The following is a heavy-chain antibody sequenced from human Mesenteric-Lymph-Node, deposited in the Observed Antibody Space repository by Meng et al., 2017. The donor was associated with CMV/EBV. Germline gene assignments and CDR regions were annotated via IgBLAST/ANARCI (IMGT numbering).Heavy chain of an antibody. Sequence: GPLRLSCAVYGGSFSGYYWSWIRQPPGKGLEWIGEINHSGSTNYNPSLKSRVTISVDTSKNQFSLKLSSVTAADTAVYYCARASRGGWLVYWGQGTLVTVSS. CDR2: INHSGST. J-gene: IGHJ4*02. V-gene: IGHV4-34*01. D-gene: IGHD2-15*01. CDR3: ARASRGGWLVY. CDR1: GGSFSGYY.